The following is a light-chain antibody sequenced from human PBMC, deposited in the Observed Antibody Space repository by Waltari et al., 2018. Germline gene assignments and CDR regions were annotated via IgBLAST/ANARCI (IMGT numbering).Light chain of an antibody. CDR3: QQRGNWPSGYT. CDR1: QSVSSY. V-gene: IGKV3-11*01. Sequence: EIVLTQSPATLSLSPGERATLSCRASQSVSSYLVWYQQKPGQAPRRLIYDASKGATGIPARFSGSGSGTDFTLTISSLEPEDFAVYYCQQRGNWPSGYTFGQGTKLEIK. CDR2: DAS. J-gene: IGKJ2*01.